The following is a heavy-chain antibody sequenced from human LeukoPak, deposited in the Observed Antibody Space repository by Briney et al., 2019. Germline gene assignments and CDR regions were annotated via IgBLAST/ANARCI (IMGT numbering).Heavy chain of an antibody. J-gene: IGHJ4*02. CDR3: AKAPVTSCRGAYCYPFDS. V-gene: IGHV3-7*03. Sequence: GGSLRLSCAASGFTFSSYWMSWVRQAPGKGLEWVANIKQDGSEKYYVDSVKGRFTISRDNSKNTLYLQMNSLRAEDAAVYFCAKAPVTSCRGAYCYPFDSWGQGTLVTVSS. CDR1: GFTFSSYW. D-gene: IGHD2-21*01. CDR2: IKQDGSEK.